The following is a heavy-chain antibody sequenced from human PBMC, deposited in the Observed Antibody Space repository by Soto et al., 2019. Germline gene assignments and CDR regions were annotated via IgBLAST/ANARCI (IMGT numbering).Heavy chain of an antibody. V-gene: IGHV3-33*01. D-gene: IGHD4-17*01. CDR1: GFTFSSYG. Sequence: GGSLRLSCAASGFTFSSYGMHWVRQAPGKGLEWVEVIWYDERNKYYADSVKGRFTISRDNSKNTLYLQINSLRAEDTAVYYCARDIGSHPPGYNYGDAFDYWGQGTLVTVSS. CDR2: IWYDERNK. CDR3: ARDIGSHPPGYNYGDAFDY. J-gene: IGHJ4*02.